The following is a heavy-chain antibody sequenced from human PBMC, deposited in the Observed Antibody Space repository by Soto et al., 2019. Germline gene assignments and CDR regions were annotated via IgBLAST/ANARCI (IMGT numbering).Heavy chain of an antibody. D-gene: IGHD4-17*01. Sequence: QVQLVESGGGVVQPGMSLRLSCAASGFTFSSYAMHWVRQAPGKGLEWVAVISYDGSNKYYADSVKGRFTISRDNSKNTLYLQMNSLRAEDTAVYYCARLTVTPKSLPYYYLNDMDVWGQGTTVTVSS. CDR3: ARLTVTPKSLPYYYLNDMDV. CDR2: ISYDGSNK. CDR1: GFTFSSYA. V-gene: IGHV3-30-3*01. J-gene: IGHJ6*02.